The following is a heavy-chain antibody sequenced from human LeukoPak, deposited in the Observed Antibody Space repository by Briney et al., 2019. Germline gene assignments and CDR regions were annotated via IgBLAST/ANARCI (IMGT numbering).Heavy chain of an antibody. CDR2: ISGNGGST. CDR3: VKEGPGYYDSSGYFAYFDY. D-gene: IGHD3-22*01. CDR1: GFTFSSNS. J-gene: IGHJ4*02. V-gene: IGHV3-64D*06. Sequence: GSLRLSCSASGFTFSSNSMHWVRRAPGKGLEYVSAISGNGGSTYYADSVKGRFTISRDNSKNTLYLQMSSLRAEDTAVYYCVKEGPGYYDSSGYFAYFDYWGQGTLVTVSS.